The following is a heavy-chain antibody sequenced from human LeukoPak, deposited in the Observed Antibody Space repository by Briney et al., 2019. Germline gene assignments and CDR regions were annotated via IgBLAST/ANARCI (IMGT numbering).Heavy chain of an antibody. D-gene: IGHD1-26*01. V-gene: IGHV5-51*01. J-gene: IGHJ3*02. CDR2: IYPGDSDT. CDR1: GYSFSSYW. Sequence: GESLKISCKGSGYSFSSYWIGWERQMPGKGLEWMGIIYPGDSDTRYNPSFRGQVTISADKSISTAYLQCSLKASDTAMYYCARSGSLGAFDIWGQGTMVTVSS. CDR3: ARSGSLGAFDI.